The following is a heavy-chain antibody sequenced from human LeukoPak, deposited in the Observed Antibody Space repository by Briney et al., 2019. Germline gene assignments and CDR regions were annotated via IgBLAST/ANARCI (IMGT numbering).Heavy chain of an antibody. J-gene: IGHJ4*02. Sequence: GGSLRLSCAASGFTFSSYTMSWVRQAPGKGLEWVSTITTSDGNTYYADSVKGRFTVSKDNSKNTLFLQMNSLRAEDTAVYYCAKDGGLWVSAHWGDSWGRGTLVTVSS. V-gene: IGHV3-23*01. D-gene: IGHD7-27*01. CDR1: GFTFSSYT. CDR2: ITTSDGNT. CDR3: AKDGGLWVSAHWGDS.